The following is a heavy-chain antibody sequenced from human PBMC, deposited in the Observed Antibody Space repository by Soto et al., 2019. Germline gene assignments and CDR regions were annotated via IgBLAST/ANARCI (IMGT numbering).Heavy chain of an antibody. Sequence: GASVKVSCKASRYNFNTYGINWVRQSPGQGLEWMGWISVNSGTTNYAQKIQGRVTMTTDTSSSTAFMELRSLRSDDTAIYYCARNDTSGHYSDYWGQGTLVTVSS. J-gene: IGHJ4*02. D-gene: IGHD3-22*01. V-gene: IGHV1-18*01. CDR1: RYNFNTYG. CDR2: ISVNSGTT. CDR3: ARNDTSGHYSDY.